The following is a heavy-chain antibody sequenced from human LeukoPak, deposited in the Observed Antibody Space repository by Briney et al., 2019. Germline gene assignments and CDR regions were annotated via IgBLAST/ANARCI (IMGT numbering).Heavy chain of an antibody. V-gene: IGHV5-10-1*01. D-gene: IGHD4-17*01. CDR3: ARLDYGDDFDY. Sequence: GESLLISCQGSGYSFTSYWISWVRQLPGKGLEWMGRIDPSDSYTNFSPSFQGHVTISADKSISTAYLQWSSLKASDTAMYYCARLDYGDDFDYWGQGTLVTVSS. CDR2: IDPSDSYT. J-gene: IGHJ4*02. CDR1: GYSFTSYW.